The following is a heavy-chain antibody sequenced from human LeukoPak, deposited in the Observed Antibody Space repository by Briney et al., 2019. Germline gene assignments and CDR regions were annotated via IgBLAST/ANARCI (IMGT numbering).Heavy chain of an antibody. CDR1: GYTFTGYY. Sequence: ASVKVSCKASGYTFTGYYMHWVRQAPGQGLEWMGWINPNSGGTNYAQKFQGRVTMTRDTSISTAYMELSRLRSDGTAVYYCARISSSFPLGSPIDYWGQGTLVTVSS. CDR2: INPNSGGT. V-gene: IGHV1-2*02. CDR3: ARISSSFPLGSPIDY. J-gene: IGHJ4*02. D-gene: IGHD6-13*01.